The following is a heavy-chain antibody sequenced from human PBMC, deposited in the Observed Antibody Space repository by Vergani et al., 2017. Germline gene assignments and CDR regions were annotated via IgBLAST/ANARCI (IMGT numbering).Heavy chain of an antibody. CDR3: ARGEVYDILTPPFDY. J-gene: IGHJ4*02. V-gene: IGHV1-24*01. Sequence: QVQLVQSGAEVKKPGASVKVSCKVSGYTLTELSMHWVRQAPGKGLEWMGGFDPEDGETIYAQKFQGRVTMTTDTSTSTAYMELRSLRSDDTAVYYCARGEVYDILTPPFDYWGQGTLVTVSS. D-gene: IGHD3-9*01. CDR1: GYTLTELS. CDR2: FDPEDGET.